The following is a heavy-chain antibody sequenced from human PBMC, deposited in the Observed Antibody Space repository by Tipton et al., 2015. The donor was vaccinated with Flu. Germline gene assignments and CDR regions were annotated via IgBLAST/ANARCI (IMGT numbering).Heavy chain of an antibody. J-gene: IGHJ3*02. Sequence: SLRLSCAASGFSFSSYWMHWVRQAPGKGLVWVSRIKSVATSTDYEDSVEGRLTISRDNAKNTLFLQMNSLRAEDTAVYYCVGDPYYVLLTDSWVYGFDIWGQVTIVTVS. CDR1: GFSFSSYW. V-gene: IGHV3-74*01. D-gene: IGHD3-9*01. CDR2: IKSVATST. CDR3: VGDPYYVLLTDSWVYGFDI.